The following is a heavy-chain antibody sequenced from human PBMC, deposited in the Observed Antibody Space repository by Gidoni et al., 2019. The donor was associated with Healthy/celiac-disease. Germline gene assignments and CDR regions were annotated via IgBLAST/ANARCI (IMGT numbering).Heavy chain of an antibody. CDR2: INAGNGNT. D-gene: IGHD6-13*01. CDR3: AIQLAAAGYYYYYGMDV. Sequence: QVQLVQSGAEVKKPGASVKVSCKASGYHFTSYAMHWVRQAPGQRLEWMGWINAGNGNTKYSQKFQGRVTITRDTSASTAYMELSSLRSEDTAVYYCAIQLAAAGYYYYYGMDVWGQGTTVTVSS. V-gene: IGHV1-3*01. J-gene: IGHJ6*02. CDR1: GYHFTSYA.